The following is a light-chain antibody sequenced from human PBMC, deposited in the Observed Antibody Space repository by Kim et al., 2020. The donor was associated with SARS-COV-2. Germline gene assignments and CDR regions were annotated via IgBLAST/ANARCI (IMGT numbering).Light chain of an antibody. CDR1: SSLVGDYNY. V-gene: IGLV2-14*03. J-gene: IGLJ3*02. CDR3: TSYTGADTVL. CDR2: DVS. Sequence: GQSITISCTGTSSLVGDYNYVSWYQQHPDKAPKLIIYDVSYRPSGVSTRFSGSKSGNTASLTISWLQAADEADYYCTSYTGADTVLFGGGTKLTVL.